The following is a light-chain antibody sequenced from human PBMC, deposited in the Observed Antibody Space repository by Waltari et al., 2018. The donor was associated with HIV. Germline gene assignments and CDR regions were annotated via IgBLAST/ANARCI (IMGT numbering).Light chain of an antibody. V-gene: IGLV1-40*01. Sequence: QSVLTQPPSVSGAPGQRVTISCSGTRSNIGARYEVHWYQQLPGTAPKLLIYGNTNRPSGVPDRFSAFTSGTSASLVITGLQAEDEADYYCHSYDNSLSASVFGGGTKLTVL. J-gene: IGLJ3*02. CDR3: HSYDNSLSASV. CDR1: RSNIGARYE. CDR2: GNT.